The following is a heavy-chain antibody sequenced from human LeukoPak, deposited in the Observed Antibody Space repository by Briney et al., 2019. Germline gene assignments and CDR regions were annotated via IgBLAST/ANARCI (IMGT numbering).Heavy chain of an antibody. D-gene: IGHD6-13*01. V-gene: IGHV3-21*01. CDR1: GFTFSSYS. Sequence: GGSLRLSCAASGFTFSSYSMNWVRQAPGKGLEWVSSISSSSSYIYYADSVKGRFTISRDNAKNSLYLQMNSLRAEDTAVYYCARGLAAAAPYYFDYWGQGTLVTVSS. J-gene: IGHJ4*02. CDR3: ARGLAAAAPYYFDY. CDR2: ISSSSSYI.